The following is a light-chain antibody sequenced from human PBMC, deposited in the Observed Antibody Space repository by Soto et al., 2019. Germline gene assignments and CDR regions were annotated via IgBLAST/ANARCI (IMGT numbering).Light chain of an antibody. CDR1: QSVSSY. CDR3: QQRGNWPLT. Sequence: EIVLTQSPATLSLSPGERATLSCRASQSVSSYLAWYQQKPGQAPRLLIYAASNRATGIPARFSGSVSGTDFTLTISSLEPEDFAVYYCQQRGNWPLTFGPGTKVDVK. J-gene: IGKJ3*01. V-gene: IGKV3-11*01. CDR2: AAS.